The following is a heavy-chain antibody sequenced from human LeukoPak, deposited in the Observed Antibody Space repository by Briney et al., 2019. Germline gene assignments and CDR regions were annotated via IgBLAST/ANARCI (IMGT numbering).Heavy chain of an antibody. CDR1: GFTFSSYG. J-gene: IGHJ4*02. CDR2: IRYEGTNK. V-gene: IGHV3-30*02. CDR3: ARARWYYDSSGYPGGYFDY. D-gene: IGHD3-22*01. Sequence: GGSLRLSCAASGFTFSSYGMHWVRQAPGKGLEGVAFIRYEGTNKYYADSVKGRFTISRDNAKNSLYLQMNSLRAEDTAVYYCARARWYYDSSGYPGGYFDYWGQGTLVTVSS.